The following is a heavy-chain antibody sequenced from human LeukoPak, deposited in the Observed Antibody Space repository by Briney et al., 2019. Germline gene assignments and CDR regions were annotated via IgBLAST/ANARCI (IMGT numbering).Heavy chain of an antibody. CDR1: GFTFSSYA. D-gene: IGHD3-16*01. V-gene: IGHV3-30-3*01. J-gene: IGHJ4*02. CDR3: TRVLRVRTPYDY. Sequence: GGSLRLSCAASGFTFSSYAMHWVRQAPGKGLEWVAVISYDGSNKYYADSVKGRFTISRDNSKNTLYLQMNSLRAEDTAVYYCTRVLRVRTPYDYWGQGTLVTVSS. CDR2: ISYDGSNK.